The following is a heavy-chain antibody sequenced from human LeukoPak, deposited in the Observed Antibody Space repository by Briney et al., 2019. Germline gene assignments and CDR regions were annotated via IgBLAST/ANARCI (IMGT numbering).Heavy chain of an antibody. J-gene: IGHJ5*02. CDR2: IIPIFGTA. CDR1: GGTFSSYA. V-gene: IGHV1-69*13. D-gene: IGHD3-22*01. CDR3: ARDDDYYDSSGFDP. Sequence: GASVKVSCKASGGTFSSYAISWVRQAPGQGLEWMRGIIPIFGTANYAQKFQGRVTITADESTSTAYMELSSLRSEDTAVYYCARDDDYYDSSGFDPWGQGTLVTVSS.